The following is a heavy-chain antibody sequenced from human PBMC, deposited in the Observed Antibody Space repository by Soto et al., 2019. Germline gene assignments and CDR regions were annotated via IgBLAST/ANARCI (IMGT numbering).Heavy chain of an antibody. V-gene: IGHV3-11*06. CDR1: GFTFSHYS. J-gene: IGHJ4*02. CDR3: AREQSGRRSLDS. CDR2: ISSSGSYT. D-gene: IGHD1-26*01. Sequence: QVQLVESGGGVVKPGESLRLSCAASGFTFSHYSMTWIRQAPGKGLEWVSYISSSGSYTKYADSLQGRFIVSRDSARNSFFLQMHSLRADDTAVYYCAREQSGRRSLDSWGQGTLVTVSS.